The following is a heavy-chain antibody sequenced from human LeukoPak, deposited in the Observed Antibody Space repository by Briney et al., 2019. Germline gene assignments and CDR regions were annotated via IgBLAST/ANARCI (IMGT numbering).Heavy chain of an antibody. CDR1: GYTFTSYY. J-gene: IGHJ6*02. D-gene: IGHD6-19*01. Sequence: ASVKVSCKASGYTFTSYYIHWVRQAPGQGLEWMGWINPKSGDTNYAQKFQGRVTMTGDTSISTAYMELSRLRSDDTAVYYCARRGAYSSGWYYYGMDVWGQGTTVTVSS. CDR2: INPKSGDT. V-gene: IGHV1-2*02. CDR3: ARRGAYSSGWYYYGMDV.